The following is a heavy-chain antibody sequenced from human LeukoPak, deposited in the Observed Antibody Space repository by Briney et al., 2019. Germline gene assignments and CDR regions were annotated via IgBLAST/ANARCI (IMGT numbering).Heavy chain of an antibody. D-gene: IGHD6-13*01. CDR3: AKDMVEYSSSWYSIDY. CDR2: ISSSGSTI. V-gene: IGHV3-11*01. Sequence: GRSLRLSCAASGFTFSDYYMSWIRQAPGKGLEWVSYISSSGSTIYYADSVKGRFTISRDNAKNSLYLQMNSLRAEDTALYYCAKDMVEYSSSWYSIDYWGQGTLVTVSS. CDR1: GFTFSDYY. J-gene: IGHJ4*02.